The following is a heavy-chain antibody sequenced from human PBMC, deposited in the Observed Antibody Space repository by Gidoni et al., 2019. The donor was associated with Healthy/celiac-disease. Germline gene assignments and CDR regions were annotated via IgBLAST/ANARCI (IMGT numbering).Heavy chain of an antibody. D-gene: IGHD1-26*01. Sequence: QVQLVQSGAEVKKAGSQVKGSCKASGGTFSSYAISWVRPAPGQGLEWMGGIIPIFGTATYAQKFQVSVTITADESTSTAYMELSSLRSEDTAVYYCARDRGVDRGELLYYWGLGTLVTVSS. CDR1: GGTFSSYA. CDR3: ARDRGVDRGELLYY. J-gene: IGHJ4*02. CDR2: IIPIFGTA. V-gene: IGHV1-69*01.